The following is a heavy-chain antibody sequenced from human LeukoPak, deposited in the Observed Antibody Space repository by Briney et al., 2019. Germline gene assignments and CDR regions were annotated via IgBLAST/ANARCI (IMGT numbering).Heavy chain of an antibody. CDR3: ARAVSSGWYGWFDP. CDR1: GFTVSSNY. V-gene: IGHV3-66*01. CDR2: IYSGGST. D-gene: IGHD6-19*01. J-gene: IGHJ5*02. Sequence: GGSLRLSCAASGFTVSSNYMSWVRQAPGKGLEWVSVIYSGGSTYYADSVKGRFTISRDNSKNTLYLQMNSLRAEDTAVYYCARAVSSGWYGWFDPWGQGTLVTVSS.